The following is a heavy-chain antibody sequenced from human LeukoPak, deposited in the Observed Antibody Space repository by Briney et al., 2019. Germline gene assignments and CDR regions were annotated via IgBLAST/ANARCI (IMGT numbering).Heavy chain of an antibody. V-gene: IGHV1-8*01. CDR1: GYTFTSYD. Sequence: ASVKVSCKASGYTFTSYDINWVRQATGQGLEWMGWMNPNSGNTGYAQKLQGRVTMTTDTSTSTAYMELRSLRSDDTAVYYCARDKYSSGWPDYWGQGTLVTVSS. D-gene: IGHD6-19*01. CDR3: ARDKYSSGWPDY. J-gene: IGHJ4*02. CDR2: MNPNSGNT.